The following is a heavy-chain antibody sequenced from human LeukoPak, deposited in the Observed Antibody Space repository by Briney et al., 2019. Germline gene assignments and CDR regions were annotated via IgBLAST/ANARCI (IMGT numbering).Heavy chain of an antibody. CDR1: GFPFSSHA. D-gene: IGHD2-15*01. CDR2: ISNGKS. CDR3: VREAGYCAPVCVKTNWFDP. J-gene: IGHJ5*02. V-gene: IGHV3-23*01. Sequence: GGSLRLSCAASGFPFSSHAMSWVRQPPGKGLEWVAAISNGKSYYADSVRGRFAISRDDSTNTVYLHMNSLRDEDTALYHCVREAGYCAPVCVKTNWFDPWGQGTLVTVSS.